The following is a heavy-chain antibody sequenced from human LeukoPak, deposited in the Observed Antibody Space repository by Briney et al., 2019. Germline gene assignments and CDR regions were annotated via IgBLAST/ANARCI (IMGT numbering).Heavy chain of an antibody. CDR2: IRSKAYGGTT. CDR1: GFTFGDYA. D-gene: IGHD1-26*01. J-gene: IGHJ3*02. CDR3: TRVYSGSINGRDAFDI. Sequence: PGGSLRLSCTASGFTFGDYAMSWVRQAPGKGLEWVGFIRSKAYGGTTEYAASVKGRFTISRDDSKSIAYLQMNSLKTEDTAVYYCTRVYSGSINGRDAFDIWGQGTMVTVSS. V-gene: IGHV3-49*04.